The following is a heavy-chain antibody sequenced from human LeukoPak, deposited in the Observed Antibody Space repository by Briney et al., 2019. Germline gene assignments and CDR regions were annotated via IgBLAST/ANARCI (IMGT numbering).Heavy chain of an antibody. CDR1: GFPFSDYG. V-gene: IGHV1-18*01. D-gene: IGHD2-2*01. Sequence: ASVMVSCKASGFPFSDYGINWVRQAPGQGLEWMGWISGYNGNTSSAQNLRGRVTMTTDTSTSTAYMELRSLRSDDTAVYYCAREEYCRSTNCPIGNAFDIWGQGTMVTVSS. CDR3: AREEYCRSTNCPIGNAFDI. J-gene: IGHJ3*02. CDR2: ISGYNGNT.